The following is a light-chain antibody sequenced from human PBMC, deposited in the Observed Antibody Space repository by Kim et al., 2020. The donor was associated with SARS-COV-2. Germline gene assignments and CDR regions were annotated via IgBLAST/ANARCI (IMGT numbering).Light chain of an antibody. Sequence: ASKGDRVTITCRARQGISGYLAWHQQKPGKAPKLLIYAASTLQSGVPSRFSGSGSGTDFTLTISCLQSEDFATYYCQQYYSYPPTFGQGTKVDIK. CDR3: QQYYSYPPT. V-gene: IGKV1-8*01. CDR2: AAS. J-gene: IGKJ1*01. CDR1: QGISGY.